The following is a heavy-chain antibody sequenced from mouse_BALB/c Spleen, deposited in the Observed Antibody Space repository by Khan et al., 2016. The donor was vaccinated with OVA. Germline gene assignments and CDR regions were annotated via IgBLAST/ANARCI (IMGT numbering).Heavy chain of an antibody. D-gene: IGHD1-1*01. CDR1: GYTFTSYV. CDR2: INTYNDGT. V-gene: IGHV1S136*01. CDR3: ARREYYGSSSLAY. J-gene: IGHJ3*01. Sequence: EVQLQQSGPELVKPGASVKMSCKASGYTFTSYVMHWVKQKPGQGLEWIGYINTYNDGTKYNEKFKGKATLTSDKSSSTAYMELSSLTSEDSAVYYCARREYYGSSSLAYWGQGTLVTVSA.